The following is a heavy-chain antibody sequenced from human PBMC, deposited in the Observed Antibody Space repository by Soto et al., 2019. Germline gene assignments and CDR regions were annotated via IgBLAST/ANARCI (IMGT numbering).Heavy chain of an antibody. J-gene: IGHJ4*02. CDR2: IYYSGST. CDR1: GGSISSSSYY. CDR3: ARRPPYYDFWSGSYYFDY. V-gene: IGHV4-39*01. Sequence: QLQLQESGPGLVKPSETLSLTCTVSGGSISSSSYYWGWIRQPPGKGLEWIGGIYYSGSTYYNPSLKSRVTISVDTSKNQFSLKLSSVTAADTAVYYCARRPPYYDFWSGSYYFDYWGQGTLVTVSS. D-gene: IGHD3-3*01.